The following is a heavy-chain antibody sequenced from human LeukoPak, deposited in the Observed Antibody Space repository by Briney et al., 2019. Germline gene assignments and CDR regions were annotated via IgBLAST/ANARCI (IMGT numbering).Heavy chain of an antibody. CDR2: ISSNGVKT. D-gene: IGHD1-26*01. V-gene: IGHV3-64*02. CDR1: GFIFNSYA. J-gene: IGHJ4*02. Sequence: PGRSLRLSCAASGFIFNSYAMHWVRQAPGKGLEYVSAISSNGVKTYYEESVKGRFTISRDNSNNTLYLQMGSLRGEDMAVYYCARGRGGSYDHWGQGTLVTVSS. CDR3: ARGRGGSYDH.